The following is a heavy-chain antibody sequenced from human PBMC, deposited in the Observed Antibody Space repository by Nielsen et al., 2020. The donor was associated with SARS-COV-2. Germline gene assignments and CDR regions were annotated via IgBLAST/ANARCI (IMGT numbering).Heavy chain of an antibody. D-gene: IGHD3-10*01. J-gene: IGHJ6*02. CDR3: ARGETLYYYGSGSYSPVMDV. V-gene: IGHV4-39*07. Sequence: WIRQPPGKGLEWIGSIYYSGSTYYNPSLKSRVTISVDKSKNQFSLKLSSVTAADTAVYYCARGETLYYYGSGSYSPVMDVWGQGTTVTVSS. CDR2: IYYSGST.